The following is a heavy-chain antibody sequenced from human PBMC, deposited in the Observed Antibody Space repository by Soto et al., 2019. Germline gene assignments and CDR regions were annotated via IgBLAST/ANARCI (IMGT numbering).Heavy chain of an antibody. CDR2: ISAYNGNT. D-gene: IGHD4-17*01. J-gene: IGHJ1*01. Sequence: ASVKVSCKASGYTFTSYGISWVRQAPGQGLEWMGWISAYNGNTNYAQKLQGRVTMTTDTSTSTAYMELRSLRSDDTAVYYCARSGGDYFNTEYFQHWGQGTLVTVSS. CDR3: ARSGGDYFNTEYFQH. V-gene: IGHV1-18*01. CDR1: GYTFTSYG.